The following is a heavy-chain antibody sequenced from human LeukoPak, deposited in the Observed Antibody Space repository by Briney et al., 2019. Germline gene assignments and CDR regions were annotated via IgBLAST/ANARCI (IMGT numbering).Heavy chain of an antibody. D-gene: IGHD3-22*01. V-gene: IGHV4-39*01. CDR2: IYYSGST. CDR1: GGSISSSSYY. J-gene: IGHJ4*02. Sequence: SETLSLTCTVSGGSISSSSYYWGWIRQPPGKGLEWIGSIYYSGSTYYNPSLKSRVTISVDTSKNQFSLKLSSVTAADTAVYYCARFPDYYYDSSGAGDYWGQATLVTVSS. CDR3: ARFPDYYYDSSGAGDY.